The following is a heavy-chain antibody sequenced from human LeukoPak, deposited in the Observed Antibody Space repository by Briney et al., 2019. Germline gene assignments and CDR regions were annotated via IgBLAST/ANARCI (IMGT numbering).Heavy chain of an antibody. CDR3: ARARITMVRGFQGLFDY. Sequence: SETLSLTCTVSGGSISSSSYYWGWIRQPPGKGLEWIGSIYYSGSTYYNPPLKSRVTISVDTSKNQFSLKLSSVTAADTAVYYCARARITMVRGFQGLFDYWGQGTLVTVSS. J-gene: IGHJ4*02. CDR1: GGSISSSSYY. CDR2: IYYSGST. V-gene: IGHV4-39*07. D-gene: IGHD3-10*01.